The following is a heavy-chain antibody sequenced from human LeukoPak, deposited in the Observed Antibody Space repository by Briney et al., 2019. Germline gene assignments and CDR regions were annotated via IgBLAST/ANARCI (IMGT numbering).Heavy chain of an antibody. Sequence: AGGSLRLSCAASGFTFSSYSMNWVRQAPGKGLEWVSSISSSSSYIYYADSVKGRFTISRDNAKNSLYLQMNSLRAEDTAVYYCAREGGSSGWYGAFDIWGQGTMVTVSS. CDR1: GFTFSSYS. CDR3: AREGGSSGWYGAFDI. D-gene: IGHD6-19*01. J-gene: IGHJ3*02. CDR2: ISSSSSYI. V-gene: IGHV3-21*04.